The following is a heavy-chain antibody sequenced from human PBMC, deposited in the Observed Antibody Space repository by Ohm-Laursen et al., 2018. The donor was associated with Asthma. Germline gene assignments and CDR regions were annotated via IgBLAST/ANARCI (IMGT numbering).Heavy chain of an antibody. CDR3: AKWYSSHPDGMDV. Sequence: SLRLSCTASGFTFNKHHMTWVRQAPGKGLEWVSAISGSGGSTYYADSVKGRFTISRDNSKNTLYLQMNSLRAEDTAVYYCAKWYSSHPDGMDVWGQGTTVTVSS. V-gene: IGHV3-23*01. D-gene: IGHD6-13*01. CDR2: ISGSGGST. CDR1: GFTFNKHH. J-gene: IGHJ6*02.